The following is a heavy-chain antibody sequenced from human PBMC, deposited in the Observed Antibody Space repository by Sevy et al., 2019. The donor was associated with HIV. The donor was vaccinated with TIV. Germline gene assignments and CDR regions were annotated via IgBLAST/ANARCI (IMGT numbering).Heavy chain of an antibody. V-gene: IGHV3-30-3*01. Sequence: EGSLRLSCAASGFTFSSYAMHWVRQAPGKGLEWVAVISYEGSNKYYADSVKGRFTISRDNSKNTLYLQMNSLRAEDTAVYYCARGPLSVADYWGQGTLVTVSS. CDR1: GFTFSSYA. CDR2: ISYEGSNK. J-gene: IGHJ4*02. D-gene: IGHD3-10*01. CDR3: ARGPLSVADY.